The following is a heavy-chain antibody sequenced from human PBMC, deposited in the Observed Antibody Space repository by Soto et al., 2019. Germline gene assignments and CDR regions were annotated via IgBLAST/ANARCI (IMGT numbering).Heavy chain of an antibody. D-gene: IGHD4-17*01. CDR1: GGTFSRYA. V-gene: IGHV1-69*01. CDR2: IIPIFGTA. CDR3: ASDARTTVTRGWFDP. Sequence: QVQLVQSGAEVKKPGSSVKVSCKASGGTFSRYAISWVRQAPGQGLEWMGGIIPIFGTANYAQKFQGRVTITADESTSTAYMELSSLRSEDTAVYYCASDARTTVTRGWFDPWGQGTLVTVSS. J-gene: IGHJ5*02.